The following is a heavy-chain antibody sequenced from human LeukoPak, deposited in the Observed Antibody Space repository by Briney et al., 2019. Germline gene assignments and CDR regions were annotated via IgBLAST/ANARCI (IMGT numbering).Heavy chain of an antibody. CDR3: ARVRYFDWLGPFDY. V-gene: IGHV3-48*03. Sequence: AGGSLRLSCAASGFTFGNYEMNWVRQAPGKGLEWVSYISDSGTTIYYGDSVKGRFTISRDNAKKSLYLQMNSLRAEDTAVYYCARVRYFDWLGPFDYWGQGTLVTVSS. CDR2: ISDSGTTI. CDR1: GFTFGNYE. D-gene: IGHD3-9*01. J-gene: IGHJ4*02.